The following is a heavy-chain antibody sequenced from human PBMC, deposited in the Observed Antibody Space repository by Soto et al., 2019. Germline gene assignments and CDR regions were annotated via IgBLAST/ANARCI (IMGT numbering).Heavy chain of an antibody. CDR1: GVSISSCDYY. CDR2: IYYSGSN. Sequence: LSLPCTVSGVSISSCDYYWSCIRQPPGKGLEWIGYIYYSGSNYSNPSLKSRVTISVDTSKTQFSLKLSSVTAADTAVYYCAREDSNYYDSSGYFYWGQGTLVTVSS. V-gene: IGHV4-30-4*01. CDR3: AREDSNYYDSSGYFY. J-gene: IGHJ4*02. D-gene: IGHD3-22*01.